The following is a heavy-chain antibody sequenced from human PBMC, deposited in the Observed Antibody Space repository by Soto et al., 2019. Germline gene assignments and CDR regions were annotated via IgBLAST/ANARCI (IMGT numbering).Heavy chain of an antibody. Sequence: SEALSLTWTVSGGFISSSCYYLGLVRQPPGEGLEWVGYIYYGWPSSHNPSLKSRVTISLDTSKSQVSLRLSSVTAADTAVYYCASLGAYYQSLDPWGPGTLVTVS. CDR1: GGFISSSCYY. J-gene: IGHJ5*02. CDR3: ASLGAYYQSLDP. D-gene: IGHD2-21*01. V-gene: IGHV4-61*05. CDR2: IYYGWPS.